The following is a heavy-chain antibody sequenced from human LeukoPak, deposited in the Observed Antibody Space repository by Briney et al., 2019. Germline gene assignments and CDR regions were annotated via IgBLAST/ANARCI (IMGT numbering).Heavy chain of an antibody. J-gene: IGHJ4*02. Sequence: PSETLSLTCAVYGGSFSGYYWSWIRQPPGKGLEWIGEINHSGSTNYNPSLKSRVTISGDTSKNQFSLRLNSLTAAETAVYYCARQIARGLWAFDSWGQGSLVTVTS. CDR3: ARQIARGLWAFDS. V-gene: IGHV4-34*01. CDR1: GGSFSGYY. CDR2: INHSGST. D-gene: IGHD1-26*01.